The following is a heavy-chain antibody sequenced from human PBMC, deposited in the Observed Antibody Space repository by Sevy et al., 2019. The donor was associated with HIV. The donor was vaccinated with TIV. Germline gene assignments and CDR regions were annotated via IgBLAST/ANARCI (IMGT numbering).Heavy chain of an antibody. Sequence: GGSLSLSCAASGFIFDDYAIHWVRQAPGKGPEWVSGISSRGATIVYSDSVKGRFTISRDIAKNSLFLHMNNLRPEDTALHYCAKGGPFYYDSSAYELDYWGQGTLVTVSS. CDR2: ISSRGATI. CDR1: GFIFDDYA. D-gene: IGHD3-22*01. J-gene: IGHJ4*02. CDR3: AKGGPFYYDSSAYELDY. V-gene: IGHV3-9*01.